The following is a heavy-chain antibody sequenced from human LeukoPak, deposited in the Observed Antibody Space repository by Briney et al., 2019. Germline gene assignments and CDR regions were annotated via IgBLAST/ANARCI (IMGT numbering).Heavy chain of an antibody. D-gene: IGHD3-10*01. CDR3: ARFLSLWFGETPHFDY. CDR2: FDPEDGET. Sequence: ASVKVSCKVSGYTLTELSMHWVRQAPGKGLEWMGGFDPEDGETIYAQKFQGRVTMTEDTSTDTAYMELSSLRSEDTAVYYCARFLSLWFGETPHFDYWGQGTLVTVSS. CDR1: GYTLTELS. J-gene: IGHJ4*02. V-gene: IGHV1-24*01.